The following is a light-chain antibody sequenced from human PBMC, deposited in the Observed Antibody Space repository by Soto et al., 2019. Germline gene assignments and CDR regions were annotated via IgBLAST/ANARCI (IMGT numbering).Light chain of an antibody. CDR2: GAS. J-gene: IGKJ1*01. CDR3: QQYGSSRWT. V-gene: IGKV3-20*01. CDR1: QSVSSSY. Sequence: EIVLTQSPGTLSLSPGERATLSCRASQSVSSSYLAWYQQKPGQAPRLRLYGASSRATGIPDRFSGSGSGTDFTLTISRLEPEDFAVYYCQQYGSSRWTFGQVTKVEI.